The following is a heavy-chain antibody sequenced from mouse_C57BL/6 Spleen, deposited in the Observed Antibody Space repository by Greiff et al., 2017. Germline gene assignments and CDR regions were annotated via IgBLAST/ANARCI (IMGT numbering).Heavy chain of an antibody. CDR2: IDPGDGDT. CDR1: GYAFSSSW. V-gene: IGHV1-82*01. Sequence: VQLQQPGPELVKPGASVKFSCKASGYAFSSSWMNWVKQRPGQGLEWIGRIDPGDGDTNYNRKFKGKATLTVDKSSSTAYMQLSSLTSEDSAVYFCARDYYGISRYGGWGQRPLVTVS. J-gene: IGHJ3*01. D-gene: IGHD1-1*01. CDR3: ARDYYGISRYGG.